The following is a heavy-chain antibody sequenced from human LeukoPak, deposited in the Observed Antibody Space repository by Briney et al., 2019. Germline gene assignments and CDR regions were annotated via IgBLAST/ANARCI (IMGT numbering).Heavy chain of an antibody. J-gene: IGHJ4*02. CDR1: GFTFSSYW. D-gene: IGHD3-3*01. CDR2: IKQDGSEK. CDR3: ARESTGYDFGFDY. Sequence: GGSLRLSCAASGFTFSSYWMHWVRQAPGKGLEWVANIKQDGSEKYYVDSVKGRFTISRDNAKNSLYLQMNSLRAEDTAVYYCARESTGYDFGFDYWGQGTLVTVSS. V-gene: IGHV3-7*01.